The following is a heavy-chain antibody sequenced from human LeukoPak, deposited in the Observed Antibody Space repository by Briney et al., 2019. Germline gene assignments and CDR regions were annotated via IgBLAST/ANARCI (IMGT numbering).Heavy chain of an antibody. CDR2: ISYDGSNK. V-gene: IGHV3-30*18. Sequence: PGRSLRLSCAASGFTFSSYGMHWVRQAPGKGLEWVAVISYDGSNKYYADSVKGRFTISRDNSKNTLYLQMNSLRAEDTAVYYCAKDRYYYGSGKEYYFDYWGRGTLVTVSS. CDR1: GFTFSSYG. D-gene: IGHD3-10*01. J-gene: IGHJ4*02. CDR3: AKDRYYYGSGKEYYFDY.